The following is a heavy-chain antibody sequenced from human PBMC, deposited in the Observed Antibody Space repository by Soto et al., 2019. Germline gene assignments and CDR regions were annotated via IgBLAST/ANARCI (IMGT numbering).Heavy chain of an antibody. J-gene: IGHJ4*02. V-gene: IGHV1-3*01. Sequence: ASVKVSCKASGYTFTSYAMHWVRQAPGQRLEWMGWINAGNGNTKYSQKFQGRVTITRDTSASTAYMELSSLRSEDTAVYYCARDAHYYDSSGYYYVDPYYFDYWGQGTLVTVS. CDR1: GYTFTSYA. D-gene: IGHD3-22*01. CDR2: INAGNGNT. CDR3: ARDAHYYDSSGYYYVDPYYFDY.